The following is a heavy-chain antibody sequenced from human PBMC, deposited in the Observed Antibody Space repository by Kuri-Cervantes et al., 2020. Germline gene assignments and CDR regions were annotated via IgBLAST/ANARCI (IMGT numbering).Heavy chain of an antibody. J-gene: IGHJ5*02. CDR3: ARVWSYYYDSSGYLWFDP. Sequence: ASVKVSCKASGYTFTGYYMHWVRQAPGQGLEWMGWISAYNGNTNYAQKLQGRVTMTTDTSTSTAYMELWSLRSDDTAVYYCARVWSYYYDSSGYLWFDPWGQGTLVTVSS. V-gene: IGHV1-18*04. CDR1: GYTFTGYY. D-gene: IGHD3-22*01. CDR2: ISAYNGNT.